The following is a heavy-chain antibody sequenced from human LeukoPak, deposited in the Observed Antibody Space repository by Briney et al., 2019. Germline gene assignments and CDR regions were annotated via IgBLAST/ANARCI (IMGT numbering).Heavy chain of an antibody. CDR1: GGSFSGYY. J-gene: IGHJ6*03. D-gene: IGHD1-26*01. V-gene: IGHV4-34*01. Sequence: SETLSLTCAVYGGSFSGYYWSWIRQPPGKGLEWIGEINHSGSTNYNPSLKSRVTISVDTSKNQFSLKLSSVTAADTAVYYCARVYSYYMDVWGKGTTVTVSS. CDR3: ARVYSYYMDV. CDR2: INHSGST.